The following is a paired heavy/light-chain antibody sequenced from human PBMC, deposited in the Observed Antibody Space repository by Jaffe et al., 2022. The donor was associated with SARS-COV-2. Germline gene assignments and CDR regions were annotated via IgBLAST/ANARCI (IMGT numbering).Heavy chain of an antibody. D-gene: IGHD1-1*01. CDR3: VRERVAEFNCDRTNCLDN. CDR1: GFTFSNCW. Sequence: EVQLVESGGGLVQPGGSLRLSCAASGFTFSNCWMSWVRQAPGKGLEWVANIKQDASEKYYVDSVKGRFTISRDNAKSILYLQLDSLRVEDTAVYFCVRERVAEFNCDRTNCLDNWGQGTLVTVSS. V-gene: IGHV3-7*01. J-gene: IGHJ4*02. CDR2: IKQDASEK.
Light chain of an antibody. CDR3: AVWDVRLRNWV. CDR1: RSNIGTDA. V-gene: IGLV1-44*01. Sequence: QSVLTQPPSASGTPGQRVSISCSGSRSNIGTDAVHWFQQLPGTTPKLLIYSSNQRPSGVPDRFSGSKSGTSASLAISGLQSEDEADYYCAVWDVRLRNWVFGGGTELTVL. J-gene: IGLJ3*02. CDR2: SSN.